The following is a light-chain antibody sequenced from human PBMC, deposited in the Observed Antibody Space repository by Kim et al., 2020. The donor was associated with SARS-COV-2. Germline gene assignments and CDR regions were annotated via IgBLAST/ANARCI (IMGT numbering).Light chain of an antibody. Sequence: SSELTQDPAVSVALGQTVRITCQGDSLRSYYASWYQQKPGQAPVLVIYGKNNRPSGIPDRFSGSSSGNTASLTITGAQAEDEADYYCNSRDSRGNHWVCG. CDR3: NSRDSRGNHWV. V-gene: IGLV3-19*01. CDR2: GKN. J-gene: IGLJ3*02. CDR1: SLRSYY.